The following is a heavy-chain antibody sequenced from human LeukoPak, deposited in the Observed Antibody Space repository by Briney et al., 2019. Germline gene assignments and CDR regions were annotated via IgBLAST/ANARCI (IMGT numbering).Heavy chain of an antibody. Sequence: GGSLRLSCAASGFTFSSYGMHWVRQAPGKGLEWVAVISYDGSNKYYADSVKGRFTISRDNSKNTLYLQMSSLRAEDTAVYYCAVPKRGYSSSWFDYWGQGTLVTVSS. CDR2: ISYDGSNK. J-gene: IGHJ4*02. V-gene: IGHV3-30*03. CDR1: GFTFSSYG. CDR3: AVPKRGYSSSWFDY. D-gene: IGHD6-13*01.